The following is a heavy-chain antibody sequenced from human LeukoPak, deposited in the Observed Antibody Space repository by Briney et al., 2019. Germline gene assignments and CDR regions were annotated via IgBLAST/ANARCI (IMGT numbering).Heavy chain of an antibody. V-gene: IGHV4-59*13. Sequence: SETLSLTCTVSVGPFRIYYGICFRRPQGRGMEWIGYIYYSGSTNYTPSLKSRVTISVDTSKNQFSLKLSSVTAADTAVYYCATSYSSVFDYWGQGTLVTVSS. D-gene: IGHD6-19*01. CDR1: VGPFRIYY. CDR2: IYYSGST. J-gene: IGHJ4*02. CDR3: ATSYSSVFDY.